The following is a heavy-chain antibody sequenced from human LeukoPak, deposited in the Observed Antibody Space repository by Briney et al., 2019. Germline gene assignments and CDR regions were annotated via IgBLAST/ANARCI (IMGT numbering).Heavy chain of an antibody. CDR1: GYSFTGYY. V-gene: IGHV1-2*02. D-gene: IGHD2-2*01. Sequence: ASVRVSCKASGYSFTGYYIQWVRQAPGQGLEWMGWIYPNTGGTNYAQKFQGRVTMTRDTSISTAYMELSGLKSDDTAVYYCARARYCTSTSCNMAWFDSRGQGTLVTVSS. J-gene: IGHJ5*01. CDR3: ARARYCTSTSCNMAWFDS. CDR2: IYPNTGGT.